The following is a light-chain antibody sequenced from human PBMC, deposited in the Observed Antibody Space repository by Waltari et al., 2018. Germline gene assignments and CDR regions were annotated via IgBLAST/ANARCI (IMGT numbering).Light chain of an antibody. J-gene: IGLJ1*01. CDR1: SSNIGSNT. V-gene: IGLV1-44*01. CDR3: ATLEDSVNGSNYV. CDR2: NNN. Sequence: QSVLTQPPSTSGTPGQRVTISCSGSSSNIGSNTVNWYQHFPGTAPKLLTYNNNRRAAGVPGRFSGSKSCTSASLAISGFQPEDEAAYYCATLEDSVNGSNYVFGTGTRVTVL.